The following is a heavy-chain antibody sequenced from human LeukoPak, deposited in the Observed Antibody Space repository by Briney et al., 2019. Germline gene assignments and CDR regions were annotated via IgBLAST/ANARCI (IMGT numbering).Heavy chain of an antibody. CDR1: GGTFSSYT. D-gene: IGHD4-17*01. V-gene: IGHV1-69*02. CDR2: IIPILGIA. Sequence: SVKVSCKASGGTFSSYTISWVRQAPGQGLEWMGRIIPILGIANYAQKFQGRVTITADKSTSTAYMELSSLRSEDTAVHYCARGGSVTTVTTRHYYYYGMDVWGQGTTVTVSS. J-gene: IGHJ6*02. CDR3: ARGGSVTTVTTRHYYYYGMDV.